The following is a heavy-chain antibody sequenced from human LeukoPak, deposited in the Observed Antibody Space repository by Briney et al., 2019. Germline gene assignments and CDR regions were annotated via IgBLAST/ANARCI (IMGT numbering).Heavy chain of an antibody. CDR2: ISSSSSYV. J-gene: IGHJ4*02. CDR3: ARGGPYTIFGVVSFDY. V-gene: IGHV3-21*01. D-gene: IGHD3-3*01. Sequence: GGSLRLSCAASGFTFSSYSMNWVRQAPGKELERVSSISSSSSYVYYADSVKGRFTISRDNAKNSLYLQMNSLRAEDTAVYYCARGGPYTIFGVVSFDYWGQGTLVTVSS. CDR1: GFTFSSYS.